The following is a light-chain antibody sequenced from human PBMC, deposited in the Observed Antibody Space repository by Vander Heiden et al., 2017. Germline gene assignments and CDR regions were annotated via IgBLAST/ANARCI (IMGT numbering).Light chain of an antibody. CDR1: QSISNN. CDR3: QQNNNWPPLT. V-gene: IGKV3-15*01. Sequence: ERVMTQSPATLSVFSGVRATLSCRACQSISNNLAWYQQKPGQSSSLLIYGASTRATGIPARFSGSGAGTEFTLTISGLQSEDFAVYYCQQNNNWPPLTFGQGTKVEIK. CDR2: GAS. J-gene: IGKJ1*01.